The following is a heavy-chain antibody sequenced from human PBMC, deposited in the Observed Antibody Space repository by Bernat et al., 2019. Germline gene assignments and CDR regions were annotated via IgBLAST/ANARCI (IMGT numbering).Heavy chain of an antibody. J-gene: IGHJ4*02. D-gene: IGHD6-19*01. V-gene: IGHV3-7*03. CDR3: ARRRGSASLDY. CDR1: GFTFRGYW. Sequence: EVQLVESGGGLVQPGGSLRLSCSASGFTFRGYWMTWVRQAPGKGLECVANIKEDGSDKYYVDSVKGRFTISRDNAQNSLYLQLNSPRVEDTAVYYCARRRGSASLDYWGQGTLITVSS. CDR2: IKEDGSDK.